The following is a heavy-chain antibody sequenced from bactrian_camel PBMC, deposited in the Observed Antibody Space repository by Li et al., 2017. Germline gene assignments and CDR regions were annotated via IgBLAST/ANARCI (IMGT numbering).Heavy chain of an antibody. J-gene: IGHJ6*01. CDR2: INEGGDTT. V-gene: IGHV3S1*01. D-gene: IGHD5*01. CDR1: GFTFASYW. Sequence: HVQLVESGGGSVQTGGSLSVSCAASGFTFASYWMFWVRQLPGKGLERVSSINEGGDTTNYADSVRGRFTISRDNAKNTVYLQMNSLKPEDTAVYYCVRDLGPDGTIFGYWGQGTQVTVS. CDR3: VRDLGPDGTIFGY.